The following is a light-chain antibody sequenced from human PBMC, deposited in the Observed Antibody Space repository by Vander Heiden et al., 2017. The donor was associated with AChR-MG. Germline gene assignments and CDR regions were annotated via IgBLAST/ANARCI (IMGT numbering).Light chain of an antibody. J-gene: IGKJ1*01. CDR2: GAS. CDR1: QSVSSNY. V-gene: IGKV3-20*01. CDR3: QQYGSSPGWT. Sequence: DIVLTQSPGTLSLSPGESATLSCRASQSVSSNYLAWYQQKPGQAPRILIYGASSRATGIPDRVSGSGSGTDFTLTISRLEPEDFAVYYCQQYGSSPGWTFGQGTKVEI.